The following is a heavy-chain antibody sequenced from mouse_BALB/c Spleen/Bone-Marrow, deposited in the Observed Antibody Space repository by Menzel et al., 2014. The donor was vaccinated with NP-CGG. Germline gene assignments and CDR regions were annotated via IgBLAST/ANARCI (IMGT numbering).Heavy chain of an antibody. CDR3: GRDYYGSTSFAY. Sequence: EVQLQQSGPELVKPGTSVKMSCKASGYTFTSYVMHWVKRKPGQGLEWIGYINPYNDGIKYNEKFKGKATLTSDKSSSTAYMELSSLTSEDSAVYLCGRDYYGSTSFAYWGQGTLVTVSA. CDR2: INPYNDGI. J-gene: IGHJ3*01. V-gene: IGHV1-14*01. CDR1: GYTFTSYV. D-gene: IGHD1-1*01.